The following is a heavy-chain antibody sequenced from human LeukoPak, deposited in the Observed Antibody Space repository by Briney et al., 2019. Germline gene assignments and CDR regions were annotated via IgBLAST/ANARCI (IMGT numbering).Heavy chain of an antibody. CDR2: IWYDGSNK. CDR3: AKDERGYYDSSGYFGVIDY. Sequence: GGSLRLSCAASGFTFNRYAMNWVRQAPGKGLEWVAFIWYDGSNKYYADSVKGRFTISRDNSKNTLYLQMNSLRAEDTAVYYCAKDERGYYDSSGYFGVIDYWGQGSLVTVSS. CDR1: GFTFNRYA. D-gene: IGHD3-22*01. J-gene: IGHJ4*02. V-gene: IGHV3-30*02.